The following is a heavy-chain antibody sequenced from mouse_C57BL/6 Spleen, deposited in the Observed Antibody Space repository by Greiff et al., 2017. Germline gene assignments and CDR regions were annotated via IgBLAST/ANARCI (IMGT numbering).Heavy chain of an antibody. CDR1: GYTFTSYW. V-gene: IGHV1-64*01. Sequence: QVQLQQSGAELVKPGASVKLSCKASGYTFTSYWMHWVKQRPGQGLEWIGMIHPNSGSTNYNEKFKSKATLTVDKSSSTAYMQLSSLTSEDSAVYYCADDGYYDAMDYWGQGTSVTVSS. D-gene: IGHD2-3*01. CDR3: ADDGYYDAMDY. CDR2: IHPNSGST. J-gene: IGHJ4*01.